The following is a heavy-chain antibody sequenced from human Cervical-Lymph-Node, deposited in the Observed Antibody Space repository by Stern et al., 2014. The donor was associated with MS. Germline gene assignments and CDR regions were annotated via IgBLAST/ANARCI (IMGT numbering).Heavy chain of an antibody. V-gene: IGHV4-34*01. CDR2: INHNGDT. CDR3: ARGPQHSSWYFPFDY. D-gene: IGHD6-13*01. J-gene: IGHJ4*02. Sequence: QVQLQQWGAGLLKPSETLSLTCGVSGGSFSDYYWSWIRQAPGKGLEWIGEINHNGDTNYNPSLKRRVSLSVDTSKNQFALKLSSVTAADTSVYYCARGPQHSSWYFPFDYWGQGTLVTVSS. CDR1: GGSFSDYY.